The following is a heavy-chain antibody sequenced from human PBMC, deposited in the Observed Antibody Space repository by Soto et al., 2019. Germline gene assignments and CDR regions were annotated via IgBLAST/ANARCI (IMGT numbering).Heavy chain of an antibody. V-gene: IGHV5-51*03. J-gene: IGHJ4*02. CDR2: IFPADSDT. CDR1: GYSFTSYW. Sequence: EVQLVQSGAEVKKPGESLKISCKISGYSFTSYWITWVRQMPGKGLEWMGIIFPADSDTVYSPSFQGQVTISADRSTSTAYLQWSRLKASDTAIYYCARSRYCGISQCYSSDHWGQGTLVTVSS. CDR3: ARSRYCGISQCYSSDH. D-gene: IGHD3-16*02.